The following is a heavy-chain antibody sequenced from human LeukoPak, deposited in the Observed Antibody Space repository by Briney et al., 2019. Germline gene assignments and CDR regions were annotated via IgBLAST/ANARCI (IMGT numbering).Heavy chain of an antibody. Sequence: GASVKVSCKASGYTFTGYYMHWVRQAPGQGLEWMGWINPNSGVTHYPQKFQGRITMTRDTSINTAYMELSRLTSDDTAVYYCTRDWGIEGPTVLRGYFDYWGQGTLVTVSS. V-gene: IGHV1-2*02. CDR2: INPNSGVT. CDR3: TRDWGIEGPTVLRGYFDY. CDR1: GYTFTGYY. J-gene: IGHJ4*02. D-gene: IGHD1-26*01.